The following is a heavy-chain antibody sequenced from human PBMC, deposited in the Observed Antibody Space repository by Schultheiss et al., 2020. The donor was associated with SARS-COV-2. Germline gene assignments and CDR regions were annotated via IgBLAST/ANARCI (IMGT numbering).Heavy chain of an antibody. D-gene: IGHD3-9*01. Sequence: GESLKISCAASGFTFSSYEMNWVRQAPGKGLEWVSYISSSGSTIYYADSVKGRFTISRDNAKNSLYLQMNSLRAEDTAVYYCARYTLYYDILTGYYIPLFDYWGQGTLVTVSS. CDR3: ARYTLYYDILTGYYIPLFDY. J-gene: IGHJ4*02. CDR2: ISSSGSTI. V-gene: IGHV3-48*03. CDR1: GFTFSSYE.